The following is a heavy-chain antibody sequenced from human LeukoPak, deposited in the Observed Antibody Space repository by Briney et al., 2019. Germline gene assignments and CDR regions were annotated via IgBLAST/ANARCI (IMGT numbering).Heavy chain of an antibody. J-gene: IGHJ6*02. CDR3: ARELYSHGYVTSYYYYGMDV. Sequence: SETLSLTCAVYGGSFSGYYWSWIRQPPGKGLEWIGEINHSGSTNYNPSLKSRVTISVDTSKNQFSLKLSSVTAADTAVYYCARELYSHGYVTSYYYYGMDVWGQGTTVTVSS. D-gene: IGHD5-18*01. V-gene: IGHV4-34*01. CDR2: INHSGST. CDR1: GGSFSGYY.